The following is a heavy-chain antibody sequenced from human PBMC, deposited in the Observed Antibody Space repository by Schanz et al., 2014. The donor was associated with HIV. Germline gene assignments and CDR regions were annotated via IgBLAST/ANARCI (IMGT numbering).Heavy chain of an antibody. Sequence: EVRLLESGGGLVQPGGSLRLACSASGFNFSNYAMHWVRQTAGKGLAWVSGFSGSAGSTYYADSVKGRFTVSGDTSKNTVDLQMTSLRPEDAAVYYCAREGGSSGHNGYFDYWGQGTLVTVSS. J-gene: IGHJ4*02. V-gene: IGHV3-23*01. CDR1: GFNFSNYA. CDR3: AREGGSSGHNGYFDY. D-gene: IGHD6-19*01. CDR2: FSGSAGST.